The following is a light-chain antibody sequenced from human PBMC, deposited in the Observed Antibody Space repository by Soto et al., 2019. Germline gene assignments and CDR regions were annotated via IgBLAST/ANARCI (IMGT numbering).Light chain of an antibody. V-gene: IGLV2-14*01. J-gene: IGLJ2*01. Sequence: QSALTQPASVSGSPGQSITISCIGTSSDVGAYNYVSWYQQLPGKAPKLMIYEVSNRPSGISNRFSGSKSGNTASLTISGLQTEDEADYYCCSFALRSTLIFGGGTKVTVL. CDR1: SSDVGAYNY. CDR2: EVS. CDR3: CSFALRSTLI.